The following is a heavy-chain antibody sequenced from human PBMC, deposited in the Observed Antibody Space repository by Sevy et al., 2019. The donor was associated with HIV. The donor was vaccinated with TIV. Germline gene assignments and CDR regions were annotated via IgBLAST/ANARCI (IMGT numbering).Heavy chain of an antibody. V-gene: IGHV3-23*01. D-gene: IGHD3-22*01. CDR1: GFTFSSYA. CDR2: ISGSGGST. CDR3: ANRGSGYYYFDY. J-gene: IGHJ4*02. Sequence: GGSLRLSCAASGFTFSSYAMSWVRQAPGKGLEWVSAISGSGGSTYYADSVKGRFTISRDNSKNTLYLQMNSLRAEDMAVYYCANRGSGYYYFDYWGQGTLVTVSS.